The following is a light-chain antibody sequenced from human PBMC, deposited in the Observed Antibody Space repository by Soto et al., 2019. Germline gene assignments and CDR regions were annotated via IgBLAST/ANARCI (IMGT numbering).Light chain of an antibody. Sequence: QSALTQPASVSGSPGQSITISCTGTSSDVGGYNYVSWYQQHPGKAPKLMIYDVSNRPSGGSNRFSGSKSGNTASLTISGLQAEDEADYYCSSYPGRSTPGVFGTGTTLTVL. V-gene: IGLV2-14*01. CDR2: DVS. CDR3: SSYPGRSTPGV. CDR1: SSDVGGYNY. J-gene: IGLJ1*01.